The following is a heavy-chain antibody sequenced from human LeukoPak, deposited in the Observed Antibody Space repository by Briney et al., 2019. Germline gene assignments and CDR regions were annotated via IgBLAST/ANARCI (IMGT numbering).Heavy chain of an antibody. D-gene: IGHD3-3*01. CDR3: TTGYYDFWSGYYFHDAFDI. CDR2: IKSKTDGGTT. Sequence: GGSLRLSCAASGFTFSNAWMGWVRQAPGKGLEWVGRIKSKTDGGTTDYAAPVKGRFTISRDDSKNTLYLQMNSLKTEDTAVYYCTTGYYDFWSGYYFHDAFDIWGQGTMVTVSS. V-gene: IGHV3-15*01. J-gene: IGHJ3*02. CDR1: GFTFSNAW.